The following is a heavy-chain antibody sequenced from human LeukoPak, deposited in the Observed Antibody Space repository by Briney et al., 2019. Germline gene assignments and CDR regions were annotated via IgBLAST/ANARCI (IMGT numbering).Heavy chain of an antibody. CDR2: INPQSGSS. V-gene: IGHV1-2*02. Sequence: GASVKVSCKASGFTFTGYYMHWMRQAPGQGREWVGWINPQSGSSNFAQKFQGRVTLNRDRSITTVYMELNSLRSDDTAVYYCARGGVVDGYECWFDFWGQGPPVTVSS. D-gene: IGHD5-18*01. CDR3: ARGGVVDGYECWFDF. J-gene: IGHJ5*01. CDR1: GFTFTGYY.